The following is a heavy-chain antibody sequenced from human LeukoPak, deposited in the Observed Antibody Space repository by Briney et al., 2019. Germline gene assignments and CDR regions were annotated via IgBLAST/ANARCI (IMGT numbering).Heavy chain of an antibody. CDR1: GFTFSSYA. CDR2: ISGSGGST. D-gene: IGHD3-3*01. Sequence: GGSLRLSCAASGFTFSSYAMSWVRQAPGKGLEWVSAISGSGGSTYYADSVKGRFTISRDNSKNTLYLQMNSLRAEDTAVYYCAKPELGDFWSGFSLPYYFDYWGQGTLVTVSS. CDR3: AKPELGDFWSGFSLPYYFDY. V-gene: IGHV3-23*01. J-gene: IGHJ4*02.